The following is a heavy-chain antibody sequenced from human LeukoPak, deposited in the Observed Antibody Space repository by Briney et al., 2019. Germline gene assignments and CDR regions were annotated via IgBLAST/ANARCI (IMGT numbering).Heavy chain of an antibody. CDR3: AKDGYGGYFDY. V-gene: IGHV3-30*18. CDR1: GFTFSSYG. D-gene: IGHD4-23*01. CDR2: ISYDGSNK. J-gene: IGHJ4*02. Sequence: PGGSLRLSCAASGFTFSSYGMPWVRQAPGKGLEWVAVISYDGSNKYYADSVKGRFTISRDNSKNTLYLQMNSLRAEDTAVYYCAKDGYGGYFDYWGQGTLVTVSS.